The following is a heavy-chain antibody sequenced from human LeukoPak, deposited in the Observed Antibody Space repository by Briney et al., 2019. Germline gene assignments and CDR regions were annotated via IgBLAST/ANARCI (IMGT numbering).Heavy chain of an antibody. J-gene: IGHJ4*02. Sequence: PSETLSLTCAVSGYSISSGYYWGWIRQPPGKGLEWIGSIYHSGSTYYNPSLKSRVTISVDTSKNQFSLKLSSVTAADTAVYYCARQSIAARYYWGQGTLVTVSS. CDR2: IYHSGST. CDR1: GYSISSGYY. CDR3: ARQSIAARYY. D-gene: IGHD6-6*01. V-gene: IGHV4-38-2*01.